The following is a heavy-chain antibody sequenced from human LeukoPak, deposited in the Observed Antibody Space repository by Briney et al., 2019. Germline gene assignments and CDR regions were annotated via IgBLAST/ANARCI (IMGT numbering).Heavy chain of an antibody. V-gene: IGHV4-31*03. CDR3: ARDGAVTPYFGMDV. CDR2: IYYSGIT. J-gene: IGHJ6*02. D-gene: IGHD4-4*01. CDR1: GGSVSSGAYS. Sequence: SQTLSLTCTVSGGSVSSGAYSWTWIRQHPEKGLEWIGYIYYSGITYYNPSLKSRVSISVDTSKNQFSLNLNSVTAADTAVYYCARDGAVTPYFGMDVWGQGTTVTVSS.